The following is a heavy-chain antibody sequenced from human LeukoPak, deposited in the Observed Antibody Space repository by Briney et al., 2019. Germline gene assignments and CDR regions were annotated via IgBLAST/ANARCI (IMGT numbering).Heavy chain of an antibody. V-gene: IGHV1-46*01. Sequence: ASVKVSCKASGYSFTGYYMHWVRQAPGQGLEWMGMIYPRDGSTSYAQKFQGRVTVTRDTSTSTVHMELNGLRSEDTAVYYCARDQEAFDYWGQGTLVTVSS. J-gene: IGHJ4*02. CDR2: IYPRDGST. CDR1: GYSFTGYY. CDR3: ARDQEAFDY.